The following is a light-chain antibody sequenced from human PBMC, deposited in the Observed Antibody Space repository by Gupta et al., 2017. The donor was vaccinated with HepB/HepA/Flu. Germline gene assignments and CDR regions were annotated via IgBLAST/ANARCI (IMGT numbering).Light chain of an antibody. CDR3: QQYNRYPYT. CDR1: QSISSW. J-gene: IGKJ2*01. CDR2: KAS. Sequence: VGDRVTITCRASQSISSWLAWYQQKPGKAPKLLIYKASSLESGVPSRFSGSGSGTEFTLTISSLQPDDFATYYCQQYNRYPYTFGQGTKLEIK. V-gene: IGKV1-5*03.